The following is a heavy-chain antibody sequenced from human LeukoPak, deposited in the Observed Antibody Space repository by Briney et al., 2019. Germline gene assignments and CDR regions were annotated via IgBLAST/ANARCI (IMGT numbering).Heavy chain of an antibody. CDR3: ARDFTTVTTTSFDY. J-gene: IGHJ4*02. V-gene: IGHV3-21*01. CDR2: ISSSSSYI. CDR1: GFTFSSYS. D-gene: IGHD4-17*01. Sequence: GSLRLSCAASGFTFSSYSMNWVRQAPEKGLEWVSSISSSSSYIYYADSVKGRFTISRDNAKNSLYLQMNSLRAEDTAVYYCARDFTTVTTTSFDYWGQGTLVTVSS.